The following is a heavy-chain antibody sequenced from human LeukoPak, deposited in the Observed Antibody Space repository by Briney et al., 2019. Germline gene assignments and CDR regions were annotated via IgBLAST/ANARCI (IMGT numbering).Heavy chain of an antibody. V-gene: IGHV5-51*01. D-gene: IGHD5-12*01. CDR1: GYSFTSYW. Sequence: HGESLKISCKASGYSFTSYWIGWVRRMPGKGLEWMGTIYPGDSDDRYSPAFQGQVTISAEKSISTAYLQWSSLRASDTAMYYCARHTWSGYDLGDYWGQGTLVTVSS. CDR2: IYPGDSDD. J-gene: IGHJ4*02. CDR3: ARHTWSGYDLGDY.